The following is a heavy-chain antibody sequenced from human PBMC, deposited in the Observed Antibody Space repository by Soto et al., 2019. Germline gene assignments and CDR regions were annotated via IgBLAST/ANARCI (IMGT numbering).Heavy chain of an antibody. D-gene: IGHD7-27*01. CDR1: GFTFSSYS. CDR3: AREDWGSN. Sequence: EVPLVESGGGLVQPGGSLRLSCAASGFTFSSYSMNWVRQAPGKGLEWVSYISSGSSTIYYADSVKGRFTISRDNAKNSLYLQMNSLRAEDTAVYYCAREDWGSNWGQGTLVIVSS. CDR2: ISSGSSTI. J-gene: IGHJ4*02. V-gene: IGHV3-48*01.